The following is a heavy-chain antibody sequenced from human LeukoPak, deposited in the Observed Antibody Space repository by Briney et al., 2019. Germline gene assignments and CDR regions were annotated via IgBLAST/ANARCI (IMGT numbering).Heavy chain of an antibody. D-gene: IGHD6-19*01. CDR3: ARPKAVANWLDP. J-gene: IGHJ5*02. V-gene: IGHV4-39*07. Sequence: SETLSLTCTVSGGSISSDSYYWAWIRQPPGKGLEWIGSIFHRGRTYYSSPLKSRVTISVDTSENQFSLKLTSVTAADTAVYYCARPKAVANWLDPWGQGTLVTVSS. CDR1: GGSISSDSYY. CDR2: IFHRGRT.